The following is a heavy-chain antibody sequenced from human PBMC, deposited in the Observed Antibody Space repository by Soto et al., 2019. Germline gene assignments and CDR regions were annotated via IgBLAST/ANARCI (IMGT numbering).Heavy chain of an antibody. J-gene: IGHJ6*02. CDR3: ARTSGWRKVGVYKDGLDF. Sequence: QVQLVESGGGWVKPGESLRLSCIGSGFTLSDNWMTWIRQAPGKGLEWVSYISASGDYTIYADSLKGRFTISRDNARNSLVLQINSLTAEDTAFYYCARTSGWRKVGVYKDGLDFLGQGTTVIVSS. CDR2: ISASGDYT. D-gene: IGHD2-8*01. CDR1: GFTLSDNW. V-gene: IGHV3-11*06.